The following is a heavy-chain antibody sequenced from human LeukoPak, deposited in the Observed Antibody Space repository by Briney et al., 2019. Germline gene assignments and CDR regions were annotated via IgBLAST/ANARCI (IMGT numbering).Heavy chain of an antibody. J-gene: IGHJ5*02. Sequence: SVQVSCKASGDTFTSYAFSWVRQAPGQGLEWMGGIIPLFGTANYAQKFQGRVTITADESTSTTYMELSSLRSDDTAVYYWAREGDGTGRSNWFDPWGQGTLVTVSS. V-gene: IGHV1-69*01. D-gene: IGHD3-10*01. CDR1: GDTFTSYA. CDR3: AREGDGTGRSNWFDP. CDR2: IIPLFGTA.